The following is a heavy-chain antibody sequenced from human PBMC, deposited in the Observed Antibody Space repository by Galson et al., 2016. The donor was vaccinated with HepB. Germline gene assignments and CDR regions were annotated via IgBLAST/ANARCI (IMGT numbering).Heavy chain of an antibody. V-gene: IGHV4-4*02. D-gene: IGHD3-10*01. CDR1: GDSVSGINW. CDR3: VRILFGFQGMDV. CDR2: ISRRESP. J-gene: IGHJ6*02. Sequence: ETLSLTCTVSGDSVSGINWWGWVRQPPGQGLEFIGEISRRESPNYSPSLKSRVTMSVDKSKNQFSLTLSSVTAADTAVYYCVRILFGFQGMDVWGQGTTVTVSS.